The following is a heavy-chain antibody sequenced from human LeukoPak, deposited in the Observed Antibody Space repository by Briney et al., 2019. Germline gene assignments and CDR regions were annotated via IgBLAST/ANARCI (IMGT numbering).Heavy chain of an antibody. CDR2: IYPGDSDT. D-gene: IGHD6-6*01. CDR1: GYSFTSYW. CDR3: ARSTSIADPYYYYYYGMDV. Sequence: GESLKISCKGSGYSFTSYWIGWVRQVPGKGLEWMGIIYPGDSDTRYSPSFQGQVTISADKSISTAYLQWSSLKASDTAMYYCARSTSIADPYYYYYYGMDVWGQGTTVTVSS. V-gene: IGHV5-51*01. J-gene: IGHJ6*02.